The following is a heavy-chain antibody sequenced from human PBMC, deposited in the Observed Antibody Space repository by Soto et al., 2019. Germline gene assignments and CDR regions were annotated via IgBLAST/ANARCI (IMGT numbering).Heavy chain of an antibody. D-gene: IGHD4-17*01. CDR3: ATGGTTVTTAFDY. J-gene: IGHJ4*02. Sequence: QVQLVESGGGVVQPGRSLRLSCAASGFTFSSYGMHWVRQAPGKGLEWVAVISYYGSNKYYADSVKGRFTISRDNSKNTLYLQMNSLRAEDTAVYYCATGGTTVTTAFDYWGQGTLVTVSS. CDR2: ISYYGSNK. CDR1: GFTFSSYG. V-gene: IGHV3-30*03.